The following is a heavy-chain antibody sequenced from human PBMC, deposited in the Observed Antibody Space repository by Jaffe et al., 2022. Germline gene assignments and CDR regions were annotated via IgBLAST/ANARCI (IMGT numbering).Heavy chain of an antibody. J-gene: IGHJ4*02. Sequence: QVQLQQWGAGLLKPSETLSLTCAVYGGSFSGYYWSWIRQPPGKGLEWIGEINHSGSTNYNPSLKSRVTISVDTSKNQFSLKLSSVTAADTAVYYCARVGDYVWGKLQAPFDYWGQGTLVTVSS. CDR3: ARVGDYVWGKLQAPFDY. CDR2: INHSGST. CDR1: GGSFSGYY. V-gene: IGHV4-34*01. D-gene: IGHD3-16*01.